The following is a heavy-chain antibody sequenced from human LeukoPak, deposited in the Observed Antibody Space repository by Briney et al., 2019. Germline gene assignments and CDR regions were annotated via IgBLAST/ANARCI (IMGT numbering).Heavy chain of an antibody. CDR2: ISWNSGSI. V-gene: IGHV3-9*01. J-gene: IGHJ6*02. D-gene: IGHD3-3*01. CDR1: GFTFDDYA. Sequence: PGGSLRLSCAASGFTFDDYAMHWARQAPGKGLEWVSGISWNSGSIGYADSVKGRFTISRDNAKNSLYLQMNSLRAEDTALYYCAKDMYYDFWSGYPIPGAFYGMDVWGQGTTVTVSS. CDR3: AKDMYYDFWSGYPIPGAFYGMDV.